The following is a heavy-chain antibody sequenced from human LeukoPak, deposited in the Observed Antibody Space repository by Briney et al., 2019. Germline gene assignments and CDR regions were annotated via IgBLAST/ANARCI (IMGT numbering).Heavy chain of an antibody. V-gene: IGHV4-30-2*01. CDR3: AKESARKYNWFDP. CDR2: IYHSGSI. J-gene: IGHJ5*02. CDR1: GGSISSGGYY. D-gene: IGHD6-6*01. Sequence: SETLSLTCTVSGGSISSGGYYWSWIRQPPGKGLEWIGYIYHSGSIYYNPSLKSRVTISVDRSKNQFSLKLSSVTAADTAVYYCAKESARKYNWFDPWGQGTLVTVSS.